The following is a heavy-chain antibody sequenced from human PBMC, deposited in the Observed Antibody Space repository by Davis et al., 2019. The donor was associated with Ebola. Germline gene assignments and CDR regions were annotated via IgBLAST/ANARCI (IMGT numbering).Heavy chain of an antibody. V-gene: IGHV1-46*01. CDR3: ARDLDTAMGGD. CDR1: GYTFTSYY. D-gene: IGHD5-18*01. J-gene: IGHJ4*02. CDR2: INPSGGST. Sequence: ASVKVSCKASGYTFTSYYMHWVRQAPGQGLEWMGIINPSGGSTSYAQKFQGRVTITADKSTSTAYMELSSLRSEDTAVYYCARDLDTAMGGDWGQGTLVTVSS.